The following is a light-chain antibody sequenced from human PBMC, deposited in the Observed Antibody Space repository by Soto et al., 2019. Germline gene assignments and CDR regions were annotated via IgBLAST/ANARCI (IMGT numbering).Light chain of an antibody. CDR2: ATS. V-gene: IGKV1-39*01. CDR1: QSISSY. J-gene: IGKJ2*01. CDR3: QQTYSTPRT. Sequence: DLQMIQSPSSLSASVGESVTISCRASQSISSYVNWFQHKPGKAPKLLVYATSNLHSGVPPRFSGSGSGIDFSLIIKSLQPEDVATYYCQQTYSTPRTFGQGTKLEI.